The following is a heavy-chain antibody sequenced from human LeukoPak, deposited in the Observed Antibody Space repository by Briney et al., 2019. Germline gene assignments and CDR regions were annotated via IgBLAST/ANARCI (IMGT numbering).Heavy chain of an antibody. V-gene: IGHV3-7*01. CDR3: ARDPAKFWSGHDY. CDR1: GFTFSSYW. CDR2: IKQDGSEE. J-gene: IGHJ4*02. Sequence: GGSLRLSCAASGFTFSSYWMNWVRQAPDKGLEWVANIKQDGSEENYVDSVKGRFTISRDNAKNSLFLQMNSLRAEDTAVYYCARDPAKFWSGHDYWGQGTLVTVSS. D-gene: IGHD3-3*01.